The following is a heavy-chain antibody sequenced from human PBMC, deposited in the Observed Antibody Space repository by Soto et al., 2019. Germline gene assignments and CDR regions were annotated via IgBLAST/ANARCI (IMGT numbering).Heavy chain of an antibody. CDR1: GGSISSYY. Sequence: TSETLSLTCTVSGGSISSYYWSWIRPPPGKGLEWIGYIYYSGSTNYNPSLKSRVTISVDTSKNQFSLKLSSVTAADTAVYYCARASRYDILTGSGYYFDYWGQGTLVTVSS. J-gene: IGHJ4*02. CDR3: ARASRYDILTGSGYYFDY. V-gene: IGHV4-59*01. CDR2: IYYSGST. D-gene: IGHD3-9*01.